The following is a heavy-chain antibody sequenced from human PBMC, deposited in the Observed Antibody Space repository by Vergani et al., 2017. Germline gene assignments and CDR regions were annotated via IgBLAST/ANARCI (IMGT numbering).Heavy chain of an antibody. J-gene: IGHJ4*02. Sequence: QVQLVQSGAEVKKPGSSVKVSCKASGGTFSSYTVTWVRQAPGQGLEWMGRIIPILGIPNYAQKLQGRVTITADKSTNTAYMELSSLRSEDTAIYYCARGDYGIFTGYRYWGQGTLVTVSA. D-gene: IGHD3-9*01. CDR3: ARGDYGIFTGYRY. V-gene: IGHV1-69*02. CDR1: GGTFSSYT. CDR2: IIPILGIP.